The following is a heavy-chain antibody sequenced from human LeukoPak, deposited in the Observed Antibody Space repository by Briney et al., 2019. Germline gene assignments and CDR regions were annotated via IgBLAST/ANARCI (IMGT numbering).Heavy chain of an antibody. J-gene: IGHJ4*02. V-gene: IGHV3-48*01. CDR2: ISGDSRVI. CDR3: AKPHYYDSSGPNY. CDR1: GFTFSSYS. Sequence: GGSLRLSCAASGFTFSSYSLNWVRQAPGKGLEGVSYISGDSRVIKYADSVKGRFTISRDNAQNSLYLQMNSLRVEDTAVYYCAKPHYYDSSGPNYWGQGTLVTVSS. D-gene: IGHD3-22*01.